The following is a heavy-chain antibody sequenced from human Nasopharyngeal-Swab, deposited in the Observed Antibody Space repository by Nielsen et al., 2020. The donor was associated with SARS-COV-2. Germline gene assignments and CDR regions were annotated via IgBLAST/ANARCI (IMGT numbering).Heavy chain of an antibody. J-gene: IGHJ6*02. V-gene: IGHV1-2*02. CDR2: INPNSGGT. CDR3: ATRGEVVVAATGYYYYGMDV. Sequence: ASEKVSCKASGYTFTGYYMHWVRQAPGQGLEWMGWINPNSGGTNYAQKFQGRVTMTRDTSISTAYMELSRLRSDDTAVYYCATRGEVVVAATGYYYYGMDVWGQGTTVTVSS. D-gene: IGHD2-15*01. CDR1: GYTFTGYY.